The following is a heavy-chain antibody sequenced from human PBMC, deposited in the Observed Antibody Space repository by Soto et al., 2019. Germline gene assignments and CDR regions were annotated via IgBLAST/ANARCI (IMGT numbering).Heavy chain of an antibody. V-gene: IGHV3-30*03. J-gene: IGHJ4*02. CDR3: FGRYGYGPPPSDFDY. CDR1: GFTFSSYG. Sequence: GGSLRLSCAASGFTFSSYGMHWVRQAPGKGLEWVAVISYDGSNKYYADSVKGRFTISRDNSKNTLYLQMNSLRAEDTAVYYCFGRYGYGPPPSDFDYWGQGTLVTVSS. CDR2: ISYDGSNK. D-gene: IGHD5-18*01.